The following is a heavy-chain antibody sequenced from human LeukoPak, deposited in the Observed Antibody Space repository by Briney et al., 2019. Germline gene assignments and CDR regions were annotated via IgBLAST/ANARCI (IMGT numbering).Heavy chain of an antibody. D-gene: IGHD3-22*01. CDR1: GGTFSSYA. Sequence: ASVKVSCKASGGTFSSYAISWVRQAPGQGLEWMGGIIPVFGTANYAQKFQGRVTITADESTSTAYMELSSLRSEDTAVYYCATDPFANYYDSSGSDYWGQGTLVTVSS. CDR3: ATDPFANYYDSSGSDY. V-gene: IGHV1-69*13. CDR2: IIPVFGTA. J-gene: IGHJ4*02.